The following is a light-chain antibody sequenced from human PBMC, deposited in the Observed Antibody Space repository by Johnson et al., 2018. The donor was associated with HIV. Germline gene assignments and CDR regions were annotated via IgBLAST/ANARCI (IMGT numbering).Light chain of an antibody. CDR3: GKRDSRLSANV. CDR2: DNN. J-gene: IGLJ1*01. Sequence: QSVLTQPPSVSAAPGQKVTISCSGSSSNIGNNYVSWYQQLPGTAPKLLIYDNNKRPSGIPDRFSGSKSGTSATLGITGLPTGDEADYYCGKRDSRLSANVLRTWTKVTLL. V-gene: IGLV1-51*01. CDR1: SSNIGNNY.